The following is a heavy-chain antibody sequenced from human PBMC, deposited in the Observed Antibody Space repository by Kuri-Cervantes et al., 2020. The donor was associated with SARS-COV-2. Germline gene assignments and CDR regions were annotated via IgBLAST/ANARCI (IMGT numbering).Heavy chain of an antibody. D-gene: IGHD3-10*01. CDR2: INHSGST. CDR1: GGSISSSSYY. CDR3: AGKVRGVKYYYYGMDV. J-gene: IGHJ6*02. Sequence: SETLSLTCTVSGGSISSSSYYWSWIRQPPGKGLEWIGEINHSGSTNYNPSLKSRVTISVDTSKNQFSLKLSSVTAADTAVYYCAGKVRGVKYYYYGMDVWGQGTTVTVSS. V-gene: IGHV4-39*07.